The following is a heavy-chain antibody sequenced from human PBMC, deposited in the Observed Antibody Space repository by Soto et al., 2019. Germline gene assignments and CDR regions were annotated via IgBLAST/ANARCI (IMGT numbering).Heavy chain of an antibody. J-gene: IGHJ4*01. Sequence: GGSLILSSAASGFTFSNAWINWVRQAPGKGLEWVGRIKRKTDGGTTDFAAPVKGRFAISRDDSKNMVYLKMNRLKNEDKGIYYCTTGSYSTIIVGRFDYWGHGNLVTVS. CDR3: TTGSYSTIIVGRFDY. CDR1: GFTFSNAW. D-gene: IGHD3-22*01. CDR2: IKRKTDGGTT. V-gene: IGHV3-15*07.